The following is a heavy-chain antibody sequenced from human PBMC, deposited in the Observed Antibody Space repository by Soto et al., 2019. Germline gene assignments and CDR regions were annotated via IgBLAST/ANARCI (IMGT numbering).Heavy chain of an antibody. V-gene: IGHV1-2*02. CDR1: GYTFSGYY. D-gene: IGHD3-9*01. CDR2: INPDSGGT. CDR3: RVTGVSEVDY. Sequence: QVQLVQSGAEVKKPGASVKVSCKASGYTFSGYYIHWVRQAPGQGLESLGYINPDSGGTHPPQKFQGRVTMTRDTSISTAYMELSSLRSDDTAVYYCRVTGVSEVDYWGQGTLVTVSS. J-gene: IGHJ4*02.